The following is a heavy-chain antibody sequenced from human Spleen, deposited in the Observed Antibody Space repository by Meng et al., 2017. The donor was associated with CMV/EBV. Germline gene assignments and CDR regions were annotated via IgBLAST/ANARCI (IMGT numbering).Heavy chain of an antibody. CDR1: GYIFNGYY. CDR2: MNPDSGGT. D-gene: IGHD6-19*01. CDR3: ARLYTSGWSEGNFDY. V-gene: IGHV1-2*02. Sequence: ASVKVSCRASGYIFNGYYIHWVRQAPGQGLEWMGWMNPDSGGTNYVQKFQGRVTMTRDTSINSAYMELSRLRSDDTAVYYCARLYTSGWSEGNFDYWGQGTLVTVSS. J-gene: IGHJ4*02.